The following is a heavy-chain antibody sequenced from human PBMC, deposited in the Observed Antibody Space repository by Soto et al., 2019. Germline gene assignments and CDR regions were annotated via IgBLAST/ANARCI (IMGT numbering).Heavy chain of an antibody. D-gene: IGHD3-10*01. CDR3: AREKGGSGSYYPYYYYYGMHV. J-gene: IGHJ6*02. CDR1: GFTFSNYG. CDR2: IWYDGSNK. Sequence: GGSLRLSCAASGFTFSNYGMHWVRQAPGKGLEWVAVIWYDGSNKYYGDSVRGRFTISRDNSKKTLYLEMNSLRAEDTAVYYCAREKGGSGSYYPYYYYYGMHVWGQGTTVTVSS. V-gene: IGHV3-33*01.